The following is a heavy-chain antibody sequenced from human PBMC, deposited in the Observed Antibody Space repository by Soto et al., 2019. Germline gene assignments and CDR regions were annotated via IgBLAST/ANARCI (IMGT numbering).Heavy chain of an antibody. J-gene: IGHJ3*02. CDR2: IRSKLNSYAT. CDR1: GFIFSGSA. CDR3: TSNMAELSFPGAFHI. V-gene: IGHV3-73*01. D-gene: IGHD3-16*02. Sequence: EVQLVESGGGLVQPGGSLKLSCAASGFIFSGSAMHWVRQASGKGLVWVGRIRSKLNSYATVYASSVTGRFTMSCDDSKHTAYLAMKSPKPEETAVYYCTSNMAELSFPGAFHIWGQAKMVTVSS.